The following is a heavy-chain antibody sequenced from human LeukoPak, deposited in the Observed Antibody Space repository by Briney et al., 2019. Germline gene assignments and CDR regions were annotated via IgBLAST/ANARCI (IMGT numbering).Heavy chain of an antibody. D-gene: IGHD5/OR15-5a*01. Sequence: GGSLRLSCAASGFTFSSYAMHWVRQAPGKGLEWVAVISYDGSNKYYADSVKGRFTISRDNSKNTLYLQMNSLRAEDTAVYYCARVGGNVLFDYWGQGTLVTVSS. V-gene: IGHV3-30-3*01. J-gene: IGHJ4*02. CDR2: ISYDGSNK. CDR3: ARVGGNVLFDY. CDR1: GFTFSSYA.